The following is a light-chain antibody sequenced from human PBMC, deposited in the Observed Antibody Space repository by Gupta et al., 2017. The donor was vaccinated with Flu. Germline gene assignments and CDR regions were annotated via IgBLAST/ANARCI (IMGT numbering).Light chain of an antibody. V-gene: IGKV1-33*01. J-gene: IGKJ2*01. CDR1: QDIAKY. CDR3: LQYDTRPPYT. Sequence: DIQVTKSPSPLSASVGDRVTITCQTSQDIAKYLNWYQLKPGKAPKLLIKEASHLQTAVPSRFSGSGSGSDFTFTISGLQVEDVATYFCLQYDTRPPYTFGQGTKVDIK. CDR2: EAS.